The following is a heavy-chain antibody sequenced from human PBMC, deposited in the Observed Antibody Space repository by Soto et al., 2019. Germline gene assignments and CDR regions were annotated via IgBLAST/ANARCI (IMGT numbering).Heavy chain of an antibody. Sequence: ASVKVSCKASGYTFTSYAMHWVRQAPGQRLEWMGWINAGNGNTKYSQKFQGRVTITRDTPASTAYMELSSLRSEDTAVYYCARADYTSGWFDPWGQGTLVTVSS. CDR3: ARADYTSGWFDP. V-gene: IGHV1-3*01. J-gene: IGHJ5*02. CDR1: GYTFTSYA. CDR2: INAGNGNT. D-gene: IGHD4-4*01.